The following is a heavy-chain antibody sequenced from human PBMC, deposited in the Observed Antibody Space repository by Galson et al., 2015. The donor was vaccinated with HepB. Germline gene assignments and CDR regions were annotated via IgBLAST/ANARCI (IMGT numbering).Heavy chain of an antibody. V-gene: IGHV7-4-1*02. CDR2: INTNTGNP. D-gene: IGHD6-6*01. CDR1: GYTFTSYA. Sequence: SVKVSCKASGYTFTSYAMNWVRQAPGQGLEWMGWINTNTGNPTYAQGFTGRFVFSLDTSVSTAYLQISSLKAEDTAVYYCARDRFIAASSGSWFDPWGQGTLVTVSS. J-gene: IGHJ5*02. CDR3: ARDRFIAASSGSWFDP.